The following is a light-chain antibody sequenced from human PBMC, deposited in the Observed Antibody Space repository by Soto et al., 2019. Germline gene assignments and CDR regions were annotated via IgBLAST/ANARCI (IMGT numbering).Light chain of an antibody. J-gene: IGKJ2*01. CDR3: HHYNDWPPKQYT. Sequence: EIVMTQSPATLSVCPGERATLSCRASQSVSSNLAWYQQKLGQAPRLIIYGASSRATGIPARFSGSGSGTEFTLTVSSLQSEDFAVYYCHHYNDWPPKQYTFGQGTKLEIK. CDR1: QSVSSN. V-gene: IGKV3-15*01. CDR2: GAS.